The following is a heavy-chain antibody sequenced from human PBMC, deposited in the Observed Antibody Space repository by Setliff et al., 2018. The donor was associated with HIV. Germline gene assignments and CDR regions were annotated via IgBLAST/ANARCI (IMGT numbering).Heavy chain of an antibody. V-gene: IGHV3-33*04. D-gene: IGHD3-3*01. Sequence: PGGSLRLSCAVSGLSLTRRDMHWVRQAPGKGPDWLAVLWFDGNNRKYVASVKGRFTISRDTSKNTLYLQMSSLRAEDTAIYYCASYLFGVDDLDVWGKGTTVTVSS. CDR2: LWFDGNNR. J-gene: IGHJ6*04. CDR1: GLSLTRRD. CDR3: ASYLFGVDDLDV.